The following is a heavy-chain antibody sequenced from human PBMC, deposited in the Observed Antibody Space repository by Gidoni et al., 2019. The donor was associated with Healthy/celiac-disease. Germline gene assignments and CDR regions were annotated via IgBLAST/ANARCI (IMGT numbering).Heavy chain of an antibody. Sequence: QVTLKESGPVLVKPTETLTLTCTVSGFSFSNARMGVSWIRQPPGKALEWLAHIFSNDEKSYSTSLKSRLTISKDTSKSQVVLTMTNMDPVDTATYYCARTLMTIFGVANYYYYYGMDVWGQGTTVTVSS. CDR2: IFSNDEK. J-gene: IGHJ6*02. CDR3: ARTLMTIFGVANYYYYYGMDV. V-gene: IGHV2-26*01. CDR1: GFSFSNARMG. D-gene: IGHD3-3*01.